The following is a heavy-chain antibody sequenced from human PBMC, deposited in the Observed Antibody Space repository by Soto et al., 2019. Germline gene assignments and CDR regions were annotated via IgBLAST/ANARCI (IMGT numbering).Heavy chain of an antibody. CDR3: ARCPFTIFGVIPGPDY. Sequence: SETLSLTCTVSGGSISSGGYYWSWIRQHPGKGLEWIGYIYYSGSTYYNPSLKSRVTISVDTSKNQFSLKLSSVTAADTAVYCCARCPFTIFGVIPGPDYWGQGTLVTVSS. CDR2: IYYSGST. CDR1: GGSISSGGYY. V-gene: IGHV4-31*03. J-gene: IGHJ4*02. D-gene: IGHD3-3*01.